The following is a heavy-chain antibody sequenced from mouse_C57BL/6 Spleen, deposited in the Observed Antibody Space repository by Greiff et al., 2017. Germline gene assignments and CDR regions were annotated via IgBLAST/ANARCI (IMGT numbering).Heavy chain of an antibody. CDR2: ISNLAYSI. J-gene: IGHJ1*03. D-gene: IGHD1-1*01. CDR3: ARHGNYYGSSYRYFDV. Sequence: EVKVVESGGGLVQPGGSLKLSCAASGFTFSDYGMAWVRQAPRKGPEWVAFISNLAYSIYYADTVTGRFTISRENAKNTLYLEMSSLRSEDTAMYYCARHGNYYGSSYRYFDVWGTGTTVTVSS. CDR1: GFTFSDYG. V-gene: IGHV5-15*01.